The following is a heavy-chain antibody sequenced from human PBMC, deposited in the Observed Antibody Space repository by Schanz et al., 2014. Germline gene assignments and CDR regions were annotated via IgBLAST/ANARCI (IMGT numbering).Heavy chain of an antibody. Sequence: QVQLVESGGGVVQPGKSLRLSCAASGFAFSDYGMHWVRQAPGQGLEKVAVTSTDGTKTYYAASVRGRFTISRDNSKNTVYLQMNSLRSEDTAVYYCAKAPYADYGYFHYWGQGTLVPVSS. V-gene: IGHV3-30*18. J-gene: IGHJ4*02. CDR1: GFAFSDYG. CDR2: TSTDGTKT. CDR3: AKAPYADYGYFHY. D-gene: IGHD4-17*01.